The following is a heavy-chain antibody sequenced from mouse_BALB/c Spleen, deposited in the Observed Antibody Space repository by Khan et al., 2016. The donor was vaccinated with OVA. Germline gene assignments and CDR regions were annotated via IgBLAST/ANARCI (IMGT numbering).Heavy chain of an antibody. J-gene: IGHJ4*01. D-gene: IGHD2-3*01. V-gene: IGHV5-6*01. CDR2: ISSGGTYT. CDR3: ARQPGYYEGSAMDY. CDR1: GFTFSSYG. Sequence: EVELVESGGGLVKPGGSLKLSCAASGFTFSSYGMSWVRQTPGKRLEWVATISSGGTYTYYPDSLKGRFTISRDNAKNTLYLQMSSLKSEDTAMYYCARQPGYYEGSAMDYWGQGTSVTVSS.